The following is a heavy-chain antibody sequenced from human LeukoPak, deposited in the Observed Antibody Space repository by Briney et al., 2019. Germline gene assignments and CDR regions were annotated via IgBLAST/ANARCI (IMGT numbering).Heavy chain of an antibody. CDR1: GLTFSSSW. J-gene: IGHJ4*02. CDR2: INPDGNKK. V-gene: IGHV3-7*01. CDR3: ARDLAYSRLDY. Sequence: GGSLRLSCAVSGLTFSSSWMDWVRQAPGKGLEWVASINPDGNKKYSADSVKGRFTISGDNAENSLYLQMNSLRVEDTAFYYCARDLAYSRLDYWGQGMLVTVSS. D-gene: IGHD5-18*01.